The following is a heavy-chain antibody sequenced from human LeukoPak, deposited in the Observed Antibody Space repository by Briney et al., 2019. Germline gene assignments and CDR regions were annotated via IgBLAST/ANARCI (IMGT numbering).Heavy chain of an antibody. D-gene: IGHD3-10*01. V-gene: IGHV3-7*03. Sequence: PGGPLRLSCAASGFTFSNYWMSWIRQAPGKGLEWVANIKQDGSEKNYVDSVKGRFIISRDNAKNSLYLQANSLRAEDTAVYYCARDQPFGSYWGQGTLVTVSS. J-gene: IGHJ4*02. CDR3: ARDQPFGSY. CDR1: GFTFSNYW. CDR2: IKQDGSEK.